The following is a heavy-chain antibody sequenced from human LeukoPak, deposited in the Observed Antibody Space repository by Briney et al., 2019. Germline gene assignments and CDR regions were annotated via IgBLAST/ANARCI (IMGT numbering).Heavy chain of an antibody. CDR3: AATAAEIFDY. CDR2: IYTSGST. V-gene: IGHV4-61*09. J-gene: IGHJ4*02. Sequence: SETLSLTCTVSGGSISSGSCYWGWIRQPAGKGLEWIGHIYTSGSTNYNPSLKSRVTISVDTSKNQFSLKLSSVTAADTAVYYCAATAAEIFDYWGQGTLVTVSS. CDR1: GGSISSGSCY. D-gene: IGHD6-13*01.